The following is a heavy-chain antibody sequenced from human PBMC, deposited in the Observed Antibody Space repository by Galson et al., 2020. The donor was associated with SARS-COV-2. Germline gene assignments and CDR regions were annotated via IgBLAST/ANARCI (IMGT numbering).Heavy chain of an antibody. Sequence: SETLSLTCTVSGGSISSSSYYWGWIRQPPGKGLEWIGSIYYSGSTYYNPSLKSRVTISVDTSKNQFSLKLSSVTAADTAVYYCARQGFLGWLLFPFDYWGQGTLVTVSS. D-gene: IGHD3-3*01. J-gene: IGHJ4*02. CDR3: ARQGFLGWLLFPFDY. V-gene: IGHV4-39*01. CDR1: GGSISSSSYY. CDR2: IYYSGST.